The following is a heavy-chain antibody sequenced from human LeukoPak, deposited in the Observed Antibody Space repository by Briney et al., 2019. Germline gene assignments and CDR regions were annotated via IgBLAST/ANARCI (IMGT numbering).Heavy chain of an antibody. CDR2: INHSGST. Sequence: SETLSLTCAVYGGSFSGYYWSWIRQPPGKGLEWIGEINHSGSTNYNPSLKSRVTISVDTSKNQFSLKLSSVTAADTAVYYCARVEPSYYDILTGYYNVRPFDIWGQGTMVTVSS. D-gene: IGHD3-9*01. V-gene: IGHV4-34*01. CDR1: GGSFSGYY. J-gene: IGHJ3*02. CDR3: ARVEPSYYDILTGYYNVRPFDI.